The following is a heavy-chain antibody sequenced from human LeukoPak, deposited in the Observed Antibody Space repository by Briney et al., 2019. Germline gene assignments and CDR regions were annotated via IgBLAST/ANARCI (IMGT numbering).Heavy chain of an antibody. D-gene: IGHD3-10*01. Sequence: GGSLRLSCAASGFTFSSYGMHWVRQAPGKGLEWVAVISYDGSNKYYADSVKGRFTISRDNSKNTLYLQMNSLRGEDTAVYYCAKVGFGELLPDYWGQGTVVTVCS. V-gene: IGHV3-30*18. CDR1: GFTFSSYG. J-gene: IGHJ4*02. CDR2: ISYDGSNK. CDR3: AKVGFGELLPDY.